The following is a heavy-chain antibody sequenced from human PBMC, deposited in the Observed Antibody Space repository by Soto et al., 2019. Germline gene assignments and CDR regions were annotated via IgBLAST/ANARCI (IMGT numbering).Heavy chain of an antibody. CDR2: IYHSGST. CDR1: GYSISSGYY. V-gene: IGHV4-38-2*02. J-gene: IGHJ3*02. D-gene: IGHD6-19*01. Sequence: SETLSLTCAVSGYSISSGYYWGWIRQPPGKGLEWIGSIYHSGSTYYNPSLKSRVTISVDTSKNQFSLKLSSVTAADTAVYYCARDRGQWLAHALDIWGQGTMVTVSS. CDR3: ARDRGQWLAHALDI.